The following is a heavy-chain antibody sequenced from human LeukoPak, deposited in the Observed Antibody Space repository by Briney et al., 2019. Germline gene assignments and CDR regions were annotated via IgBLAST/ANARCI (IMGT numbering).Heavy chain of an antibody. CDR1: GFIFHNYL. CDR2: INQDGSDK. CDR3: ARVSMVRGVIFDY. J-gene: IGHJ4*02. Sequence: GGSLRLSCAASGFIFHNYLMSWVRQAPGEGLEWVASINQDGSDKYYLDSVKGRFTVSRDNAKNSLYLQMNSLRAEDTAVYYCARVSMVRGVIFDYWGQGTLVTVSS. D-gene: IGHD3-10*01. V-gene: IGHV3-7*01.